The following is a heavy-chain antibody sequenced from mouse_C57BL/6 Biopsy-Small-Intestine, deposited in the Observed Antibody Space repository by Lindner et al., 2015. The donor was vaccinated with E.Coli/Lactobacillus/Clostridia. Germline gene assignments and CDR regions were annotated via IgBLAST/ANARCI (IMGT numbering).Heavy chain of an antibody. CDR2: IIPIFGTA. V-gene: IGHV1-4*01. D-gene: IGHD1-1*01. CDR1: GGTFSSYT. CDR3: ARGWNTVVADY. Sequence: SVKVSCKASGGTFSSYTVTWVRQAPGQGLEWMGGIIPIFGTANYAQKFQGRVTITADESTSTAYMVLSSLRSEDTAVYYCARGWNTVVADYWGQGTLVTVSS. J-gene: IGHJ4*01.